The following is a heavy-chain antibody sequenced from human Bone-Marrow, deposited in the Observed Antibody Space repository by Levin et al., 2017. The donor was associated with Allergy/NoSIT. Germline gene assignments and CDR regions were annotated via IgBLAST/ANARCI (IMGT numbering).Heavy chain of an antibody. CDR1: GFTFSHHG. V-gene: IGHV3-30*18. J-gene: IGHJ4*02. CDR3: AKEEGVLRNFGWPVGGFDY. Sequence: GGSLRLSCAASGFTFSHHGMHWVRQAPGKGLEWLAVVSDDGDHKYYADSVKGRFTISRDNSKNTLFLEMDSLRPEDTAVYYCAKEEGVLRNFGWPVGGFDYWGQGTLVTVSS. CDR2: VSDDGDHK. D-gene: IGHD3-9*01.